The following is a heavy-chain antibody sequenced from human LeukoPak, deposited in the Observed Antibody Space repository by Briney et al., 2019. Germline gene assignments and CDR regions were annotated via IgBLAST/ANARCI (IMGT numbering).Heavy chain of an antibody. CDR1: GGTFSSYA. V-gene: IGHV1-69*13. D-gene: IGHD3-22*01. CDR2: IIPIFGTA. Sequence: GASVKVSCKASGGTFSSYAISWVRQAPGQGLEWMGGIIPIFGTANYAQKFQGRVTITADESTSTAYMELSSLRSEDTAVYYCARERDYYDSSGYWSWGQGTLVTVSS. CDR3: ARERDYYDSSGYWS. J-gene: IGHJ5*02.